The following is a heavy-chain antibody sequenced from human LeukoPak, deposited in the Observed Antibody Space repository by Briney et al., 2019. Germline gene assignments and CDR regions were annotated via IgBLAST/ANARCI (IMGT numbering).Heavy chain of an antibody. CDR1: GGSISSSSYY. CDR2: ISGSGGST. V-gene: IGHV3-23*01. CDR3: ARDSGSFAFDY. J-gene: IGHJ4*02. D-gene: IGHD1-26*01. Sequence: PSETLSLTCTVSGGSISSSSYYWGWIRQPPGKGLEWVSAISGSGGSTYYADSVKGRFTISRDNSKNTLYLQMNSLRAEDTAVYYCARDSGSFAFDYWGQGTLVTVSS.